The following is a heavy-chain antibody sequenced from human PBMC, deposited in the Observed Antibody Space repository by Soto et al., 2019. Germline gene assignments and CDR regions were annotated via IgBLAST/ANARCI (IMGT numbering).Heavy chain of an antibody. V-gene: IGHV3-9*01. Sequence: GGSLRLSCAASGFTFDDYAMYWVRQVLGKGLEWVSSISWNSGNIGYADSVKGRFTTSRDNAENSLYLQLNSLRPEDTALYYCVRSKGGYSYGTPFDYWGQGTLVTVSS. CDR1: GFTFDDYA. CDR2: ISWNSGNI. D-gene: IGHD5-18*01. J-gene: IGHJ4*02. CDR3: VRSKGGYSYGTPFDY.